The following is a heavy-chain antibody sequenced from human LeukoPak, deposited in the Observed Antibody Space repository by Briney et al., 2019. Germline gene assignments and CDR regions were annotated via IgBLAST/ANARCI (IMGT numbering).Heavy chain of an antibody. D-gene: IGHD2-15*01. CDR2: MNPNSGNT. V-gene: IGHV1-8*03. Sequence: GASVKVSCKASGYTFTSYDINWVRQATGQGLEWMGWMNPNSGNTGYAQKFQGRVTITRNTSISTAYMELSSLRSEDTAVYYCARTRTGYCSGGSCYDFQHWGQGTLVTVSS. CDR1: GYTFTSYD. CDR3: ARTRTGYCSGGSCYDFQH. J-gene: IGHJ1*01.